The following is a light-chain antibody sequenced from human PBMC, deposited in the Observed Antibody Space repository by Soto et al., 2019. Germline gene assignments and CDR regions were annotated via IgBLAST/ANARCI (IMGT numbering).Light chain of an antibody. CDR3: QQYNNWPPIT. V-gene: IGKV3-15*01. Sequence: EIVLTQSPGTLSLSPGERATLSCRASQSVSTSQLAWYQKKPGQAPRLLIYGASTRATGIPARFSGSVSGTEFTLTISSLQSEDFAFYYCQQYNNWPPITFGQGTRLEIK. CDR2: GAS. J-gene: IGKJ5*01. CDR1: QSVSTS.